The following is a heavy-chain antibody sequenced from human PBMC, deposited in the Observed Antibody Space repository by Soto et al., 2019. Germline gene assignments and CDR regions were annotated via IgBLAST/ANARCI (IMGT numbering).Heavy chain of an antibody. CDR3: ATITGTRGDDAFDI. CDR2: IYYSGST. J-gene: IGHJ3*02. D-gene: IGHD1-7*01. CDR1: GGSISSGGYY. V-gene: IGHV4-31*03. Sequence: KSSETLSLTCTVSGGSISSGGYYWSWIRQHPGKGLEWIGYIYYSGSTYYNPSLKSRVTISVDTSKNQFSLKLSSVTAADTAVYYCATITGTRGDDAFDIWGQGTMVTVSS.